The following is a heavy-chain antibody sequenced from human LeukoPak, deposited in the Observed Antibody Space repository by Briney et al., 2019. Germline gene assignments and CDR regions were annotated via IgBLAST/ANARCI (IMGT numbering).Heavy chain of an antibody. Sequence: GGSLRLSCVASGFTFSSYEMNWVRQAPGKGLEWVSYISRSGSPIYYADSVKGRFTISRDNAKNSLYLQMNSLRAEDTAVYYCARDRGPSYYDFWSGGANYGMDVWGQGTTVTVSS. CDR2: ISRSGSPI. V-gene: IGHV3-48*03. J-gene: IGHJ6*02. CDR1: GFTFSSYE. D-gene: IGHD3-3*01. CDR3: ARDRGPSYYDFWSGGANYGMDV.